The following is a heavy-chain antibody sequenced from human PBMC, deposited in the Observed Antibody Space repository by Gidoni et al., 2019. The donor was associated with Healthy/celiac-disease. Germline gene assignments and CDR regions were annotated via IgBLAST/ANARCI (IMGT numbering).Heavy chain of an antibody. J-gene: IGHJ5*02. CDR3: AKDLGVGSGSYLMDSPGNWFDP. Sequence: EVQLLESGGGLVQPGGSLRLSCAASGFTFTSYAMSWVRQAPGKGLEWVSAISGSGGSTYYADSVKGRFTISSDNSKNTLYLQMNSLRAEDTAVYYCAKDLGVGSGSYLMDSPGNWFDPWGQGTLVTVSS. CDR2: ISGSGGST. D-gene: IGHD1-26*01. CDR1: GFTFTSYA. V-gene: IGHV3-23*01.